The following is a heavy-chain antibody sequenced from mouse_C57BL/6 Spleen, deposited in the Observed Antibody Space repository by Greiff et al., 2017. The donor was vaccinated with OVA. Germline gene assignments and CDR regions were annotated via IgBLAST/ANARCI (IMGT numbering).Heavy chain of an antibody. V-gene: IGHV5-17*01. CDR3: ARGTTVDYIDY. D-gene: IGHD1-1*01. Sequence: EVKLMESGGGLVKPGGSLKLSCAASGFTFSDSGMHWVRPAPEKGLEWVAYFSSGSITIYYADTVKGRFTISGDNAKNTVFLQITSLRSEDTAMYYCARGTTVDYIDYWGQGTTLTVSS. CDR1: GFTFSDSG. J-gene: IGHJ2*01. CDR2: FSSGSITI.